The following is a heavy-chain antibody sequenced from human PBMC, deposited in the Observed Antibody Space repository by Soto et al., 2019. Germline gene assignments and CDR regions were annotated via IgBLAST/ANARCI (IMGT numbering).Heavy chain of an antibody. V-gene: IGHV3-30-3*01. D-gene: IGHD6-6*01. CDR1: GFIFSSYA. J-gene: IGHJ5*02. Sequence: QVQLVESGGGVVQPGRSLRLSCAASGFIFSSYAMHWVRRAPGKGLEWVAVISYDGSNKYYADSVKGRFTISRDNSKNPLYLQMNSLGPEDTAVYYCARAGTGQLGGDWFDPWGQGTLVNVSS. CDR3: ARAGTGQLGGDWFDP. CDR2: ISYDGSNK.